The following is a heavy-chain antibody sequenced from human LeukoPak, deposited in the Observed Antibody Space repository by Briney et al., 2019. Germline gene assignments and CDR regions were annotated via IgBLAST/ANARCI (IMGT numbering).Heavy chain of an antibody. D-gene: IGHD6-19*01. Sequence: GESLKISCKGSGYSFTSYWIVWVRQMPGKGLEWMGIIYPTNSDTKYSPSFQGQVTISTDKSISTAYLQWSSLKASDTAMYYCATNSGEQWLYHWGQGTLVTVSS. V-gene: IGHV5-51*01. J-gene: IGHJ5*02. CDR3: ATNSGEQWLYH. CDR1: GYSFTSYW. CDR2: IYPTNSDT.